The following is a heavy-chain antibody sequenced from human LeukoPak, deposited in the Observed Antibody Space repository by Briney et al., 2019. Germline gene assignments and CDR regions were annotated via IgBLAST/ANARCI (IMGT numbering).Heavy chain of an antibody. J-gene: IGHJ5*02. D-gene: IGHD6-13*01. CDR3: ARAAAGTGYNWFDP. CDR1: GYSISSGYY. CDR2: IYHSGST. V-gene: IGHV4-38-2*01. Sequence: ASETLSLTCVVSGYSISSGYYWGWIRQPPGKGLDWIGSIYHSGSTYYNPSLKSRVTISVDTSKNQLSLKLSSVTAADTAVYYCARAAAGTGYNWFDPWGQGTGVTVPS.